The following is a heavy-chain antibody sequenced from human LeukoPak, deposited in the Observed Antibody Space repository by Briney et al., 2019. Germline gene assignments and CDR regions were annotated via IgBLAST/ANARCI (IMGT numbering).Heavy chain of an antibody. CDR3: AKARTVVTTPDY. V-gene: IGHV3-30*18. J-gene: IGHJ4*02. CDR1: GFTFSSYG. D-gene: IGHD4-23*01. CDR2: ISYDGSNK. Sequence: GGSLRLSCAASGFTFSSYGMHWVRQAPGKGLEWVAVISYDGSNKYYADSVKGRFTISRDNSKNTLYVQMNSLRAEDTAVYYCAKARTVVTTPDYWGQGTLVTVSS.